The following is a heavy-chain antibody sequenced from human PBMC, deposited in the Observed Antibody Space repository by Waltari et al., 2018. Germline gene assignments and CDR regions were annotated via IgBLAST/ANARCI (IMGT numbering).Heavy chain of an antibody. CDR3: ARVTTGDWYFDL. D-gene: IGHD1-1*01. Sequence: QVQLVQSGAEVKKPGSSVKVSCKASGGTFSSYAISWVRQAPGQGLEWMGRINPNSGGTNYAQKFQGRVTMTRDTSISTAYMELSRLRSDDTAVYYCARVTTGDWYFDLWGRGTLVTVSS. CDR2: INPNSGGT. J-gene: IGHJ2*01. V-gene: IGHV1-2*06. CDR1: GGTFSSYA.